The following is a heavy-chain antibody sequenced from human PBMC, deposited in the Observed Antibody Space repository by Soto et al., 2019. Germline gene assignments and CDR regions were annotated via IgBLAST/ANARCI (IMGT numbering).Heavy chain of an antibody. CDR2: ISYDGSNK. CDR1: GFTFSSYG. Sequence: QVQLVESGGGVVQPGRSLRLSCAASGFTFSSYGMHWVRQAPGKGLEWVAVISYDGSNKYYADSVKGRFTISRDNSKNTLDLQMNSLRAEDTAVYYCAKDQAGYSSSWYSAEYGRDVWGQGTTVTVSS. CDR3: AKDQAGYSSSWYSAEYGRDV. J-gene: IGHJ6*02. D-gene: IGHD6-13*01. V-gene: IGHV3-30*18.